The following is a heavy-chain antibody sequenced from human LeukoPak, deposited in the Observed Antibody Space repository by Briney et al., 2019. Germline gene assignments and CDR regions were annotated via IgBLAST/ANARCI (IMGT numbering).Heavy chain of an antibody. CDR3: VRGDYGDYTLFDY. CDR1: XXTFXXXX. Sequence: QPGGSLRLSCAXSXXTFXXXXXXXXXXXXXXXXXWXXVIYXGGXTYXADSVKGXXTISRDNSKNTLYLQMNSLRAEDTAVYYCVRGDYGDYTLFDYWGQGTLVTVSS. J-gene: IGHJ4*02. D-gene: IGHD4-17*01. CDR2: IYXGGXT. V-gene: IGHV3-53*01.